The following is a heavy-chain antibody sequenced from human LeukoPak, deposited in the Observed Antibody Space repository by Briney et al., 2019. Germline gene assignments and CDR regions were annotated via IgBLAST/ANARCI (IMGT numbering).Heavy chain of an antibody. CDR3: ARQTNSTWSLYMDV. CDR1: GGCISTYY. J-gene: IGHJ6*03. V-gene: IGHV4-59*08. CDR2: IYYSGST. D-gene: IGHD6-13*01. Sequence: KPSETLALTCTVTGGCISTYYWSWIRQPPGNGLDWIGYIYYSGSTNYNPSLKSRVTISVDTSKNQFSLKLSSVTAADTGVYYCARQTNSTWSLYMDVWGKGTTVTVSS.